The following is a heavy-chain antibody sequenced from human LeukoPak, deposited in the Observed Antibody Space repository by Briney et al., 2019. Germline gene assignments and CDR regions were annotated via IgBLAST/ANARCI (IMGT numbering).Heavy chain of an antibody. CDR3: AHPKGPGGRQVTIGWFDP. V-gene: IGHV1-69*13. D-gene: IGHD4-11*01. J-gene: IGHJ5*02. CDR2: IIPIFGTA. CDR1: GGTFSSYA. Sequence: GASVKVSCTASGGTFSSYAISWVRQAPGQGLEWMGGIIPIFGTANYAQKFQGKVTITADESTSTAYMELSSLRSEDTAVYYCAHPKGPGGRQVTIGWFDPWGQGTLVTVSS.